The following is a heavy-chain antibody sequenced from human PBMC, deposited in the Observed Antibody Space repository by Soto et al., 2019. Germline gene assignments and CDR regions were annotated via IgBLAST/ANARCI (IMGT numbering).Heavy chain of an antibody. V-gene: IGHV3-23*01. D-gene: IGHD2-2*01. CDR2: ISGSGGST. CDR3: AKVQAGYCSSTSCENYYYYYYMDV. Sequence: GGSLRLSCAASGFTFSSYAMSWVRQAPGKGLEWVSAISGSGGSTYYADSVKGRFTISRDNSKNTLYLQMNSLRAEDTAVYYCAKVQAGYCSSTSCENYYYYYYMDVWGKGTTVTVSS. CDR1: GFTFSSYA. J-gene: IGHJ6*03.